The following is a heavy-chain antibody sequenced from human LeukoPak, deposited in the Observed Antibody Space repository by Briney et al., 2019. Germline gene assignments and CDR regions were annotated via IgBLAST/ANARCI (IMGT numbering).Heavy chain of an antibody. Sequence: ASVKVSCKAPGYTFTRHYMNWVRQAPGQGLEWMGKINPSSGGTGYAQKFQGRVTMTRNTSISTAYMELSSLRSEDTAVYYCAREGIAAAGTGDFDYWGQGTLVTVSS. CDR2: INPSSGGT. J-gene: IGHJ4*02. CDR3: AREGIAAAGTGDFDY. V-gene: IGHV1-46*01. D-gene: IGHD6-13*01. CDR1: GYTFTRHY.